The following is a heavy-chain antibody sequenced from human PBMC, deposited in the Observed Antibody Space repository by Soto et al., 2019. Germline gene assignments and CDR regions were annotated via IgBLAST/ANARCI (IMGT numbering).Heavy chain of an antibody. CDR2: IYYSGST. CDR3: ARDRQWLVHNNWFDP. CDR1: GGSVSSGSYY. V-gene: IGHV4-61*01. J-gene: IGHJ5*02. Sequence: QVQLQESGPGLVKPSETLSLTCTVSGGSVSSGSYYWSWIRQPPGKGLEWIGYIYYSGSTNYNPSLKSRVTISVDTSKNHVSLKLSSVTAADTAVYYCARDRQWLVHNNWFDPWGQGTLVTVSS. D-gene: IGHD6-19*01.